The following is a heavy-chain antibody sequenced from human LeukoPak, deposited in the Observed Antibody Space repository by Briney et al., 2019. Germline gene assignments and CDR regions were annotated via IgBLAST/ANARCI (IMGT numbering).Heavy chain of an antibody. CDR2: INPSGGST. D-gene: IGHD7-27*01. CDR1: GYTFTSYG. Sequence: ASVKVSCKASGYTFTSYGISWVRQAPGQGLEWMGIINPSGGSTSYAQKFQGRVTMTRDTSTSTVYMELSSLRSEDTAVYYCARGGSNWGELYWGQGTLVTVSS. J-gene: IGHJ4*02. CDR3: ARGGSNWGELY. V-gene: IGHV1-46*01.